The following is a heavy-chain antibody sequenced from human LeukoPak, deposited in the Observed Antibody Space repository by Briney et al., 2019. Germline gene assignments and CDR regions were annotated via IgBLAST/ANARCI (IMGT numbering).Heavy chain of an antibody. V-gene: IGHV1-2*04. J-gene: IGHJ4*02. CDR3: ARELRPYSSGWYFEFDY. D-gene: IGHD6-19*01. Sequence: ASVTVSCMASGYTFIGYYMHWVRQAPGQGLEWMGWINPNSGGTNYAQKFPGWVTMTRDTSSSTAYMELSRLRSDDTAVYYCARELRPYSSGWYFEFDYWGQGTLVTVSS. CDR2: INPNSGGT. CDR1: GYTFIGYY.